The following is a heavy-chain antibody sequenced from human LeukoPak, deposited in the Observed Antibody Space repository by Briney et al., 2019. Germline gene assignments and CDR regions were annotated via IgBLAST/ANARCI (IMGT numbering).Heavy chain of an antibody. J-gene: IGHJ4*02. CDR3: ARAILSGYPDS. V-gene: IGHV4-59*01. CDR2: IYYSGST. CDR1: GGSFSGYY. D-gene: IGHD3-3*01. Sequence: SETLSLTCAVYGGSFSGYYWGWIRQPPGKGLEWIGYIYYSGSTNYNPSLKSRVTISLDTSKNQFSLKLSSVTAADTAVYYCARAILSGYPDSWGQGTLVIVFS.